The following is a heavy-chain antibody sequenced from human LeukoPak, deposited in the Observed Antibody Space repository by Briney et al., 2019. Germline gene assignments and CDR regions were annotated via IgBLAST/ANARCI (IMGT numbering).Heavy chain of an antibody. CDR2: IRSKAYGGTT. Sequence: GGSLRLSCTAFGFTFGDYAMSWFRQAPGKGLEWVGFIRSKAYGGTTEYAASVKGRFTISRDDSKSIAYLQMNSLKTEDTAVYYCTRAEMVVGFNAFDIWGQGTMVTVSS. CDR1: GFTFGDYA. J-gene: IGHJ3*02. V-gene: IGHV3-49*03. D-gene: IGHD3-22*01. CDR3: TRAEMVVGFNAFDI.